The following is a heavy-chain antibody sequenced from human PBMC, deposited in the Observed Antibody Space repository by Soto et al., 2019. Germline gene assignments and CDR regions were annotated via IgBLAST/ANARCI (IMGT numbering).Heavy chain of an antibody. CDR3: ARAHGSGSFFAY. CDR2: INHSGST. D-gene: IGHD3-10*01. V-gene: IGHV4-34*02. CDR1: GGSFSGYY. Sequence: QVQLQQWGAGLLKPSETLSLTCAVYGGSFSGYYWSWIRQPPGKGLEWIGEINHSGSTNHNPSLKRRVTISVDTSKKQFSMKLSSVTAADTAVYYCARAHGSGSFFAYWDQGTLVTVSS. J-gene: IGHJ4*02.